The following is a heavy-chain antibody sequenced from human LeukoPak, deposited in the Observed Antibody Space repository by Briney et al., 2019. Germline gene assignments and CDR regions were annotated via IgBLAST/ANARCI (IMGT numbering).Heavy chain of an antibody. Sequence: GGSLRLSCAASGFTLSSYAMHWVRQAPGKGLESVSAISSNGGSTYYANSVKGRFTISRDNSKNTLYLQMGSLRAEDMAVYYCARVAIAAARSGWFDPWGQGTLVTVSS. D-gene: IGHD6-13*01. V-gene: IGHV3-64*01. J-gene: IGHJ5*02. CDR2: ISSNGGST. CDR1: GFTLSSYA. CDR3: ARVAIAAARSGWFDP.